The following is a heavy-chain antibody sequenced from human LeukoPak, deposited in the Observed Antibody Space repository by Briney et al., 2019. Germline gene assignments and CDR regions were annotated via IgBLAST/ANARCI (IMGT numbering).Heavy chain of an antibody. CDR3: ARRYSSGHRMSEH. CDR2: IYYSGST. CDR1: GGSISSSSYY. V-gene: IGHV4-39*07. Sequence: SETLSLTCTVSGGSISSSSYYWGWIRQPPGKGLEWIGSIYYSGSTYYNPSLKSRVTISVDTSKNQFSLKLSSVTAADTAVYYCARRYSSGHRMSEHWGQGTLVTVSS. J-gene: IGHJ4*02. D-gene: IGHD6-19*01.